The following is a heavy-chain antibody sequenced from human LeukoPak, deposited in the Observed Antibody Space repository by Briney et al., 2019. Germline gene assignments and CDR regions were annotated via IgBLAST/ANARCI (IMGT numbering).Heavy chain of an antibody. V-gene: IGHV5-10-1*01. CDR1: GYSFTSCW. D-gene: IGHD4-17*01. J-gene: IGHJ3*02. CDR3: ARHRGGDYGLDAFDI. CDR2: IDPSDSYT. Sequence: GESLKISFKGSGYSFTSCWISWVRQMPRKGLEWMGRIDPSDSYTNYSPSFRGHVTISADKSISTAYLQWSSLKASDTAMYYCARHRGGDYGLDAFDIWGQGTLVTVSS.